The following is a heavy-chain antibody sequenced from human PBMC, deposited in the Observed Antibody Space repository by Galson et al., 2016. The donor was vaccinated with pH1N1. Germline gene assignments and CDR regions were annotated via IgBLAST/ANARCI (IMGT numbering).Heavy chain of an antibody. CDR1: GFAFDDFA. Sequence: SLRLSCAASGFAFDDFAMHWVRHVPGKGLEWVSGISWNSNSIGYADSVKGRFPISRDSAKKSLFLQMNSLRVEETALYYCAKGAGRYYFGSGSFNYWGQGTQVTVSS. CDR2: ISWNSNSI. D-gene: IGHD3-10*01. V-gene: IGHV3-9*01. CDR3: AKGAGRYYFGSGSFNY. J-gene: IGHJ4*02.